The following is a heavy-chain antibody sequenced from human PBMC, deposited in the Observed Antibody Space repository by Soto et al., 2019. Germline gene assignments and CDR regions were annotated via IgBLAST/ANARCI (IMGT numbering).Heavy chain of an antibody. Sequence: SETLSLTCTVSGGSISSYYWSWIRQPPGKGLEWIGYIYYSGSTNYNPSLKSRVTISVDTSKNQFSLKLSSVTAADTAVYYCARRVVVPVSDNWFDPWGQGTLVTVSS. D-gene: IGHD2-2*01. CDR2: IYYSGST. J-gene: IGHJ5*02. V-gene: IGHV4-59*08. CDR1: GGSISSYY. CDR3: ARRVVVPVSDNWFDP.